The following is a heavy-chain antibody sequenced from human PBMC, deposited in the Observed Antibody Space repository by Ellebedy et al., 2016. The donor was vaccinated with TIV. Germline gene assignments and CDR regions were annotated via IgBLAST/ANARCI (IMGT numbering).Heavy chain of an antibody. CDR3: VREGPGTRNNYDAFDL. V-gene: IGHV3-21*01. Sequence: GGSLRLSCAASGIIFSHYRLNCVPQAPGKRLEWVSSISTSSSYIYYADSLKGRFTISRDNTNNSLYLQMNSLRAEDTAVYYCVREGPGTRNNYDAFDLWGQGTMVTVSS. CDR1: GIIFSHYR. D-gene: IGHD6-13*01. CDR2: ISTSSSYI. J-gene: IGHJ3*01.